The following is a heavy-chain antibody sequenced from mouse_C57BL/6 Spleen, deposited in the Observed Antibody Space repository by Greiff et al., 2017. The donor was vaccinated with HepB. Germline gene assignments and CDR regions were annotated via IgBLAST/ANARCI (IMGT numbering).Heavy chain of an antibody. CDR3: AINYYGSSPAWFAY. J-gene: IGHJ3*01. CDR1: GFSLPSYG. Sequence: QVQLQQSGPGLVQPSQSLSITCTVSGFSLPSYGVHWVRQSPGKGLEWLGVIWRGGSTDYNAAFMSRLSITKYNSKSQVFFKMNRLQADDTAIYYCAINYYGSSPAWFAYWGQGTLVTVSA. V-gene: IGHV2-5*01. CDR2: IWRGGST. D-gene: IGHD1-1*01.